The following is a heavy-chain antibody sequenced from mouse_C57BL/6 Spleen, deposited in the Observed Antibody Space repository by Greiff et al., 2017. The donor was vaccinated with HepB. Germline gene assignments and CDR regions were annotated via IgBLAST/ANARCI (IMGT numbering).Heavy chain of an antibody. Sequence: VKLMESGAELVRPGASVKLSCKASGYTFTDYYINWVKQRPGQGLEWIARIYPGSGNTYYNEKFKGKATLTAEKSSSTAYMQLSSLTSEDSAVYFCAREGAYYGSSPFAYWGQGTLVTVSA. V-gene: IGHV1-76*01. CDR1: GYTFTDYY. CDR2: IYPGSGNT. J-gene: IGHJ3*01. CDR3: AREGAYYGSSPFAY. D-gene: IGHD1-1*01.